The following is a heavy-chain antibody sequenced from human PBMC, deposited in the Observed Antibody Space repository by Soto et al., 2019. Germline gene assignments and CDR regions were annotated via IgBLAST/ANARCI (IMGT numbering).Heavy chain of an antibody. V-gene: IGHV3-30-3*01. D-gene: IGHD5-12*01. J-gene: IGHJ3*02. CDR3: ARDGYGDLAFTI. CDR2: ISYDGSNK. Sequence: GGSLRRSCEGDGCNFSLYAMHCVHQDPDKGLEWVGVISYDGSNKYYADSVKGRFTISRDNSKIPLYLHMNSLRAEDTAGYYCARDGYGDLAFTIWGQGTMVTVSS. CDR1: GCNFSLYA.